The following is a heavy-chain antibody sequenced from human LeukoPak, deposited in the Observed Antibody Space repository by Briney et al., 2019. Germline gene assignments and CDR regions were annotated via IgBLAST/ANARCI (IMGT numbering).Heavy chain of an antibody. D-gene: IGHD6-19*01. CDR1: GFTFNKYD. CDR3: AKGGWLDD. Sequence: PGGSLRLSCAASGFTFNKYDMTWARQAPGKGLEWVSTITGRSDKTYYTDSVKGRFVTSRDNSKDTLYLQMNSLRAEDTALYYCAKGGWLDDWGQGALVTASS. V-gene: IGHV3-23*01. J-gene: IGHJ4*02. CDR2: ITGRSDKT.